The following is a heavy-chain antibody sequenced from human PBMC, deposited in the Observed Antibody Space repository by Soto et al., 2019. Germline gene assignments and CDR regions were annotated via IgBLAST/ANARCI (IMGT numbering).Heavy chain of an antibody. CDR2: INAGNGNT. V-gene: IGHV1-3*01. J-gene: IGHJ6*02. D-gene: IGHD3-10*01. CDR1: GYTFTSYA. CDR3: AMDITGSYGYYYGMDV. Sequence: ASVKVSCKASGYTFTSYAMHWVRQAPGQRLEWMGWINAGNGNTKYSQKFQGRVTITRDTSASTAYMELSSLRSEDTAVYYCAMDITGSYGYYYGMDVWGQGTTVTVSS.